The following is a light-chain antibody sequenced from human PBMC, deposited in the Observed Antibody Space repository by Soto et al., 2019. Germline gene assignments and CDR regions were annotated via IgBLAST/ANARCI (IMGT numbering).Light chain of an antibody. V-gene: IGKV1-5*03. Sequence: DVPLTQSPSTLSASVGDRVTITCRASQSISTWLAWYQQKPGKAPKLLIYKASSLESGVPSRFSGSGSGTEFTLTISSLQPDDFATYFCQQYESYSNTFGQGTKLEI. CDR1: QSISTW. CDR2: KAS. J-gene: IGKJ2*01. CDR3: QQYESYSNT.